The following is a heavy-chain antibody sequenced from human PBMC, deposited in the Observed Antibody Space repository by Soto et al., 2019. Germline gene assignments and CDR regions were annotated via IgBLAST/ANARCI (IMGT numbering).Heavy chain of an antibody. J-gene: IGHJ3*01. CDR2: FSGSGSRT. V-gene: IGHV3-23*01. Sequence: GGSLRLSCVASGFTFSSYAMSWVRQAPGKGLEWVSGFSGSGSRTYYADSVKGRCTISRDNSKNTLYLQMNSLRAEDTAVYYCARASSGWFGDAFDVWGQGTMVTVSS. CDR1: GFTFSSYA. D-gene: IGHD6-19*01. CDR3: ARASSGWFGDAFDV.